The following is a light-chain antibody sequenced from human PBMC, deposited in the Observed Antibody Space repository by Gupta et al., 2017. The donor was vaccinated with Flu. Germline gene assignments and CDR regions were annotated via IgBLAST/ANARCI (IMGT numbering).Light chain of an antibody. J-gene: IGKJ2*01. CDR1: QSVLYTSNNKNY. V-gene: IGKV4-1*01. CDR3: QQHYSTPYT. CDR2: WAS. Sequence: DIVMTHSPDSLAVSLGEKATINCESSQSVLYTSNNKNYLAWYQQRPGQPPKLLIYWASTRESGVPDRFSGSGSGTDFTLTISSLQAEDVAVYYCQQHYSTPYTFGQGTKLEIK.